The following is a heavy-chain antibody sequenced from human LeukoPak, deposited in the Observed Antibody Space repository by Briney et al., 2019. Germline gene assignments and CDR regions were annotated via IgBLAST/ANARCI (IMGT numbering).Heavy chain of an antibody. D-gene: IGHD6-13*01. J-gene: IGHJ3*02. CDR3: AKAGYSSSWYLVNSLDI. CDR2: ISYDGSER. Sequence: GGSLRLSCAASGFTFSSYGMHWVRQAPGKGLEWLAVISYDGSERNYADSVKARFFVSRDNSKNTLDLQMNSLRAEDTAVYYCAKAGYSSSWYLVNSLDIWGQGTMVTVS. V-gene: IGHV3-30*18. CDR1: GFTFSSYG.